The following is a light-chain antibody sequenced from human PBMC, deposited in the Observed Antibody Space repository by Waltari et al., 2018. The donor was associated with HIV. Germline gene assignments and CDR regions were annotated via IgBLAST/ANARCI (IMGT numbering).Light chain of an antibody. CDR1: QTVLYTSNTKNY. CDR3: MQSLQLRT. Sequence: DIVMTQSPDSLAASLGERATINCKSNQTVLYTSNTKNYLAWDQQKPGQPPKLLIYWASTRESGVPDRFSGSGSGTDFTLTIRSLQAEDVGVYYCMQSLQLRTFGQGTKVEIK. J-gene: IGKJ1*01. V-gene: IGKV4-1*01. CDR2: WAS.